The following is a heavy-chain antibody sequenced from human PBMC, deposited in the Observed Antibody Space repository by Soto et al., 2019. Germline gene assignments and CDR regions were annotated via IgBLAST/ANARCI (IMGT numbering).Heavy chain of an antibody. Sequence: EVQLLESGGGFVQPGGSRRLSCAATGFTFSVYAMTWVRQAPGKGLEWVSAVTANGGSTYSADSVKGRFTISRDNSKNTLFLQMNSLRAEDTAVYYCASLGVGDWANYYYYYGMDVWGQGTTVPVSS. J-gene: IGHJ6*02. CDR1: GFTFSVYA. CDR2: VTANGGST. CDR3: ASLGVGDWANYYYYYGMDV. V-gene: IGHV3-23*01. D-gene: IGHD2-21*02.